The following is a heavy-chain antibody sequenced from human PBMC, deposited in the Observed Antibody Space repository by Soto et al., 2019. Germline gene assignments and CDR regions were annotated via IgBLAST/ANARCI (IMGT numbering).Heavy chain of an antibody. D-gene: IGHD2-15*01. Sequence: SVKVSCTASGGTFSSYAISWVRQAPGQGLEWMGGIIPIFGTANYAQKFQGRVTITADESTSTAYMELSSLRSEDTAVYYCAREYCSGGSCYLNWFDPWGQGTLVTVSS. CDR1: GGTFSSYA. CDR3: AREYCSGGSCYLNWFDP. J-gene: IGHJ5*02. CDR2: IIPIFGTA. V-gene: IGHV1-69*13.